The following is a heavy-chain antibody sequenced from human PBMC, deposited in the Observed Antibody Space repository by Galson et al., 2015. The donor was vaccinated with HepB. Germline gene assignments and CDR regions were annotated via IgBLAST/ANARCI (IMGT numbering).Heavy chain of an antibody. CDR1: GFTFSSYS. J-gene: IGHJ6*02. CDR2: IWYDGSYK. V-gene: IGHV3-33*01. CDR3: ARNQLVGGALDV. Sequence: LRLSCAASGFTFSSYSMHWVRQAPGKGLEWVAVIWYDGSYKFYLDSVKGRFTISRDNSKDTLYLEMSRLRVEDTAMYYCARNQLVGGALDVWGQGTTVIVSS. D-gene: IGHD3-10*01.